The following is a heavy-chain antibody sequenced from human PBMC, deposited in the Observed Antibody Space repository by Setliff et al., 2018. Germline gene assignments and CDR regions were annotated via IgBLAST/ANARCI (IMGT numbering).Heavy chain of an antibody. D-gene: IGHD3-16*02. J-gene: IGHJ3*02. CDR1: GDSISSYY. CDR3: ARGKLRLGQLSLFYGSDI. Sequence: SETLSLTCTVSGDSISSYYWSWIRQPAGKGLEWIGRIYSSGSTNFNPSLKSRVTMSMDTSKNQFSLKLSSVTAADTAIYYCARGKLRLGQLSLFYGSDIWGQGTMVTVSS. V-gene: IGHV4-4*07. CDR2: IYSSGST.